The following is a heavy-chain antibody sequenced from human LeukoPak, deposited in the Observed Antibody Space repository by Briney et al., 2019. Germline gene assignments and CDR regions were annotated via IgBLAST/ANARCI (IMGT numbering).Heavy chain of an antibody. CDR3: AREPVVVPVAFKVDGMDV. Sequence: ASVKVSCKASGYTFTSHYMHWVRQAPGQGLEWMGIINPSGGSTSYAQKFQGRVTMTRDTSTSTVYMELSSLRSEDTAVYYCAREPVVVPVAFKVDGMDVWGQGTTVTVSS. CDR2: INPSGGST. CDR1: GYTFTSHY. V-gene: IGHV1-46*01. J-gene: IGHJ6*02. D-gene: IGHD2-2*01.